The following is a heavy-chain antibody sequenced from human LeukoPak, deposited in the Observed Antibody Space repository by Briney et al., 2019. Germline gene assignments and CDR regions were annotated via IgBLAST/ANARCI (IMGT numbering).Heavy chain of an antibody. J-gene: IGHJ5*02. CDR2: INPNTGDT. CDR1: GYTFTGYY. CDR3: ASWDNVVVPAAMYGWPDP. D-gene: IGHD2-2*01. Sequence: ASVKVSCKASGYTFTGYYMRWARQAPGQGLEWMGWINPNTGDTKYAQKFQGRVTMTRATSISTAYMELSRLTSDDTAVYYCASWDNVVVPAAMYGWPDPWGQGTLVTVSS. V-gene: IGHV1-2*02.